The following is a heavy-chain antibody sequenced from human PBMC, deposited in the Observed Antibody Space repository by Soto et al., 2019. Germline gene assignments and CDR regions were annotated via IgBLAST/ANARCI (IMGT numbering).Heavy chain of an antibody. CDR3: AKDLKLGVWLYNWFDP. CDR1: GFTFSSYA. D-gene: IGHD7-27*01. V-gene: IGHV3-30*04. J-gene: IGHJ5*02. CDR2: ISYDGSKK. Sequence: QVQLVESGGGVVQPGRSLRLSCAASGFTFSSYAMHWVRQAPGKGLEWVAVISYDGSKKYYADSVKGRFTISRDNSKNTLYLQMNSLRAEDTAVYYCAKDLKLGVWLYNWFDPWGQGTLVTVSS.